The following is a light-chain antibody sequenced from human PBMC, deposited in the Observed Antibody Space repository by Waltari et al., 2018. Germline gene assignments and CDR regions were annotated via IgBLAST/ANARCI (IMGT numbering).Light chain of an antibody. CDR1: ALPKQY. V-gene: IGLV3-25*03. J-gene: IGLJ2*01. CDR3: QSADSRGTYVV. CDR2: KDT. Sequence: SYEVTQPPSVSVSPGQTARITCSGDALPKQYAYWYQQKPGQAPVLVIYKDTARPSEIPERFSGSSSGTTVTLTITGVQAEDEAHYYCQSADSRGTYVVFGGGTKLTVL.